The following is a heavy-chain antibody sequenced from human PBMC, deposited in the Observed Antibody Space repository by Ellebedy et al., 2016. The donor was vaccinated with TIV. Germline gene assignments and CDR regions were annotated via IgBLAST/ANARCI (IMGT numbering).Heavy chain of an antibody. CDR3: TRTWGGPSSTYAFDV. Sequence: GGSLRLXXKGSGFTFGAYAVSWFRLVPGKVPEFVSFVWSENYGGATEYATSVKGRFSMPRDDSRSVAYLHMNNLRVEDTALYCCTRTWGGPSSTYAFDVWGQGTFVTVSS. J-gene: IGHJ3*01. D-gene: IGHD3-16*01. V-gene: IGHV3-49*03. CDR2: VWSENYGGAT. CDR1: GFTFGAYA.